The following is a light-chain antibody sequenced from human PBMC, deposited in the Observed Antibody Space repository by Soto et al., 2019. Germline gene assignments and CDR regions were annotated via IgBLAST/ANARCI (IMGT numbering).Light chain of an antibody. CDR3: SSYTGV. Sequence: QSALTQPASVSGSPGQSITISCTGTSSDVGDYNYVSWYQHHPGKAPKLLIYEVTNRPSGVSNRFSGSKSGNTASLTISGLQAEDEAEYYCSSYTGVFRTGTKLTVL. CDR1: SSDVGDYNY. J-gene: IGLJ1*01. CDR2: EVT. V-gene: IGLV2-14*01.